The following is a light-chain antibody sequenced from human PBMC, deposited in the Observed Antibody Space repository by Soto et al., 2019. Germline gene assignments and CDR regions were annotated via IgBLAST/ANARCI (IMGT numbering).Light chain of an antibody. J-gene: IGKJ2*01. V-gene: IGKV3-15*01. CDR1: QSVSSN. CDR3: QQHDKWPFT. Sequence: EIGMTQSPATLSVSPGERATLSCRASQSVSSNLAWYQQKPGQAPRLLIYGASTRATGIPARLSGSGSGTDFPLTISSLQSEDFAVYYCQQHDKWPFTFGQGTRLDIK. CDR2: GAS.